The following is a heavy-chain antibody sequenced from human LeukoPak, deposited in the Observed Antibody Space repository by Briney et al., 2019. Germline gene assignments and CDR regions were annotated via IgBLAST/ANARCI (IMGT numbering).Heavy chain of an antibody. Sequence: SETLSLTCAVYGGSFSGYYWSWIRQPPGKGLEWIGEINHSGGTNYNPSLKSRVTISVDTSKNQFSLKLSSVTAADTAVYYRATSPLLYCSSTSCYIGGNHWFDPWGQGTLVTVSS. CDR1: GGSFSGYY. CDR2: INHSGGT. V-gene: IGHV4-34*01. J-gene: IGHJ5*02. D-gene: IGHD2-2*02. CDR3: ATSPLLYCSSTSCYIGGNHWFDP.